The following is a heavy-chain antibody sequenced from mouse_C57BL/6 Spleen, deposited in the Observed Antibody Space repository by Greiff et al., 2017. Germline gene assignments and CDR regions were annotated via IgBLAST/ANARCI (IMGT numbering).Heavy chain of an antibody. D-gene: IGHD1-1*01. V-gene: IGHV1-52*01. J-gene: IGHJ2*01. CDR1: GYTFTSYW. CDR2: IDPSDSET. Sequence: QVQLPQSGAELVRPGSSVKLSCKASGYTFTSYWMHWVKQRPIQGLEWIGNIDPSDSETHYNQKFKDKATLTVDKSSSTAYMQLSSLTSEDSAVYYCARSDYYGSSYFDYWGQGTTLTVSS. CDR3: ARSDYYGSSYFDY.